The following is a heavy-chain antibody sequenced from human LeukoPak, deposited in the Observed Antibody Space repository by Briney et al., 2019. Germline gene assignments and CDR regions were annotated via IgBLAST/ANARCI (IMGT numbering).Heavy chain of an antibody. J-gene: IGHJ3*02. CDR2: INQHGSEK. Sequence: GGSLRLSCVVSEFIFYDYWMSWVRQAPGKGLEWVAKINQHGSEKNYADSVKGRFTISRDNAKNSVYLQMNTLRAEDTALYYCAKDVLYYYGSGSFFDAFDIWGHGTMVTVSS. CDR1: EFIFYDYW. D-gene: IGHD3-10*01. V-gene: IGHV3-7*03. CDR3: AKDVLYYYGSGSFFDAFDI.